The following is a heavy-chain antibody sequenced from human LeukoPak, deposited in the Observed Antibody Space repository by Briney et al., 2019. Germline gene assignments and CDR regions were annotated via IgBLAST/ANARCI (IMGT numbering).Heavy chain of an antibody. D-gene: IGHD3-10*01. CDR2: INHSGST. Sequence: SETLSLTCAVYGGSFSGYYWSWIRQPPGKGLEWIGEINHSGSTNYNPSLKSRVTISVDTSKNQFSLKLSSVTAADTAVYYCARGPRGYYGSGSYDAKYFQHWGQGTLVTVSS. CDR1: GGSFSGYY. J-gene: IGHJ1*01. CDR3: ARGPRGYYGSGSYDAKYFQH. V-gene: IGHV4-34*01.